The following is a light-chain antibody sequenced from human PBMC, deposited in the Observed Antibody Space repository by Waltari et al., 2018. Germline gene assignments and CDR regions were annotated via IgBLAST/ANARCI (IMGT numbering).Light chain of an antibody. J-gene: IGKJ1*01. CDR2: WAS. V-gene: IGKV4-1*01. CDR1: QSVLYSSNNKNY. Sequence: DIVMTQSPDSLAVSLGERANINCKSSQSVLYSSNNKNYLAWYQLKPGQPTKLLIYWASTRESGVPVRFSGSGSGTDFTLTISSLQAEDGAVYYCQQYYSTPRTFGQGTKVEIK. CDR3: QQYYSTPRT.